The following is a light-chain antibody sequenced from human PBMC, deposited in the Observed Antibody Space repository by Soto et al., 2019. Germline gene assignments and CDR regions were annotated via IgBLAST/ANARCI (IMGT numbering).Light chain of an antibody. V-gene: IGKV1-27*01. J-gene: IGKJ5*01. CDR1: QAIRNN. CDR2: AAS. CDR3: QQANSFPIT. Sequence: DIQMTQSPLSLSASAGDKVTITCRASQAIRNNLAWYQQKPGKVPTLLIYAASTLQSGVPSRFSGSGSGTDFTLTISSLQPEDFATYYCQQANSFPITFGQGTRLEIK.